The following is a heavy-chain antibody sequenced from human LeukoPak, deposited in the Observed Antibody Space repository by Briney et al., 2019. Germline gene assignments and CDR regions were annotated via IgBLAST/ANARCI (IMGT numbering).Heavy chain of an antibody. CDR1: GLTFSNYA. CDR2: ISGGST. CDR3: AKLGIAVAGGDAFVI. V-gene: IGHV3-23*01. Sequence: GGSLRLSCAASGLTFSNYAMSWVRQAPGKGLEWVSAISGGSTYYADSVKGRFTISRDNPKITLYLQMNSLRAEDTAVYYCAKLGIAVAGGDAFVIWGQGTMVTVSS. J-gene: IGHJ3*02. D-gene: IGHD6-19*01.